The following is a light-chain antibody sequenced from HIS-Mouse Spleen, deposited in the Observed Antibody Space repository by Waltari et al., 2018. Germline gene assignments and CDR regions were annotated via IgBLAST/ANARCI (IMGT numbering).Light chain of an antibody. V-gene: IGLV3-10*01. Sequence: SYELTQPPSVSVSPGQTARITCSGDALPKKYAYWYQQKSGQAPGLVSYEDSKRPSGFPGGFSGSSSGTMATLTISGAQVEDEADYYCYSTDSSGNHRVFGGGTKLTVL. CDR3: YSTDSSGNHRV. CDR2: EDS. CDR1: ALPKKY. J-gene: IGLJ2*01.